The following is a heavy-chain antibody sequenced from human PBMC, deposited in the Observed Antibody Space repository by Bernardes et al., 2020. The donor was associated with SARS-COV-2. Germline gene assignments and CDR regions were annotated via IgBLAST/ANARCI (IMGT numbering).Heavy chain of an antibody. J-gene: IGHJ4*02. CDR3: ARGSDWYL. CDR2: VFYTGSI. CDR1: GVSISSYY. V-gene: IGHV4-59*01. D-gene: IGHD2-21*02. Sequence: SETLSLTCNVSGVSISSYYWSWLRQPPGKGPEWIGYVFYTGSIEYNPSLNSRVTMSIDTSKNQFSLRMTSVTVADTAVYYCARGSDWYLWGQGTLVTVSS.